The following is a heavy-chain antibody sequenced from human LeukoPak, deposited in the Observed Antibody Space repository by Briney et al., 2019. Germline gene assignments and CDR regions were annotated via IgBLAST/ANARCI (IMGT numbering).Heavy chain of an antibody. D-gene: IGHD1-7*01. V-gene: IGHV4-34*01. Sequence: PSETLSLTCTVYGGSLSGYYWSWIRQPPGKGLEWIGEINHSGSTNYNPSLKSRVTISVDTSKNQFSLKLSSVTAADTAVYYCTRRRNYLSHFDYWGQGTLVTVSS. CDR2: INHSGST. J-gene: IGHJ4*02. CDR3: TRRRNYLSHFDY. CDR1: GGSLSGYY.